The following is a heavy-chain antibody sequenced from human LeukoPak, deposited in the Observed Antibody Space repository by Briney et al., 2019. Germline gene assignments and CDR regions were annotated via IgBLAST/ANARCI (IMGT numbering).Heavy chain of an antibody. D-gene: IGHD2/OR15-2a*01. V-gene: IGHV3-30*18. CDR2: ISYDGSNK. Sequence: QPGGSLRLSCAASGFTFSSYGMHWVRQAPGKGLEWVAVISYDGSNKYYADSVKGRFTISRDNSKNTLYLQMNSLRAEDTAVYYCAKDSSMRGFDPWGQGTLVTVSS. CDR1: GFTFSSYG. J-gene: IGHJ5*02. CDR3: AKDSSMRGFDP.